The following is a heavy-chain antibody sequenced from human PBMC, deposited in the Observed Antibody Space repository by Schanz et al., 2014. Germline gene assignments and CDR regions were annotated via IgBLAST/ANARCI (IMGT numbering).Heavy chain of an antibody. Sequence: QVQLVPSGAEAKKPGASVKVSCKASGYRFTSYYMNWVRPAPGQGLEWMGRINPNKGRTTYAQKSEGRVTMTRDTSLSTAYMELSRLRYDDTAVYYCANDRVGALYYSDYWGQGTLVTFSS. CDR1: GYRFTSYY. J-gene: IGHJ4*02. V-gene: IGHV1-2*06. D-gene: IGHD3-22*01. CDR2: INPNKGRT. CDR3: ANDRVGALYYSDY.